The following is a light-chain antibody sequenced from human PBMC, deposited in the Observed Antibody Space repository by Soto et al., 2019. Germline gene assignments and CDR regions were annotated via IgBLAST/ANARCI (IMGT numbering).Light chain of an antibody. Sequence: IVLTQSPATLSLSSGERATLSCRASQSVSTSLAWYQQKPGQAPRLLIYDASKRATGISARFSGSGSGTDFTLTISSLEPEDFAVYYCQQRSNWPLLSFGGGTKVDIK. CDR1: QSVSTS. J-gene: IGKJ4*01. CDR2: DAS. CDR3: QQRSNWPLLS. V-gene: IGKV3-11*01.